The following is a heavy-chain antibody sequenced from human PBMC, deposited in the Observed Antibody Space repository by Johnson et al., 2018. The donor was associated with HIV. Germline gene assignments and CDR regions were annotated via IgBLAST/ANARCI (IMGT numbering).Heavy chain of an antibody. D-gene: IGHD4-17*01. V-gene: IGHV3-30*02. J-gene: IGHJ3*02. CDR3: ARDVTKDAFDI. CDR2: IQYDGSNK. Sequence: VQLVESGGGLVQPGGSLRLSCAASGFTVSSNYMSWVRQAPGKGLEWVAFIQYDGSNKYYADSVRGRFTISRDNSKNTLYLQMNSLRAEDTAVYYCARDVTKDAFDIWGQGTMVTVSS. CDR1: GFTVSSNY.